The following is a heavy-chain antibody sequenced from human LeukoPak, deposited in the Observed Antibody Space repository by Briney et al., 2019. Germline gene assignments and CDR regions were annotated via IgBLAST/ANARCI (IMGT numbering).Heavy chain of an antibody. J-gene: IGHJ4*02. CDR2: ISAYNGNT. CDR3: AREGSGWYGHYFGY. Sequence: ASVRVSCKASGYTFTSYGISWVRQAPGQGLEWMGWISAYNGNTNYAQKLQGRVTMTTDTSTSTAYMELRSLRSDDTAVYYCAREGSGWYGHYFGYWGQGTLVTVSS. V-gene: IGHV1-18*01. D-gene: IGHD6-19*01. CDR1: GYTFTSYG.